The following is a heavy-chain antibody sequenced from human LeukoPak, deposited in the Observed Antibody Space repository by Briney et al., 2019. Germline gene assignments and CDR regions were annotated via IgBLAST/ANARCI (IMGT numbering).Heavy chain of an antibody. CDR2: MYFNSGAT. J-gene: IGHJ3*01. CDR1: GFFFTGYY. D-gene: IGHD5-12*01. CDR3: AREGSSGQDWYAFDV. V-gene: IGHV1-2*02. Sequence: ASVRVSCKASGFFFTGYYVQWLRQAPGQGLEWVGWMYFNSGATRYAPKFQDRVNMNRDTSISTAYMELSSLRADDTAMYFCAREGSSGQDWYAFDVWGQETMVTVSS.